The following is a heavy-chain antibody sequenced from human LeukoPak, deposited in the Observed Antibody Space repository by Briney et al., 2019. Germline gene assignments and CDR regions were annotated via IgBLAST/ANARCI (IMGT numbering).Heavy chain of an antibody. J-gene: IGHJ3*02. D-gene: IGHD2-15*01. Sequence: SETLSLTCTVSGGSVTSYYWSWVRQPPGQGLEWIGYVYYGGTTSYSPSLKSRVSMSIDRSKNQFSLTLFSVTAADTANYYCVRDCTGGSCYPPSGGFDIWGQGTKVTVSS. CDR2: VYYGGTT. CDR1: GGSVTSYY. V-gene: IGHV4-59*02. CDR3: VRDCTGGSCYPPSGGFDI.